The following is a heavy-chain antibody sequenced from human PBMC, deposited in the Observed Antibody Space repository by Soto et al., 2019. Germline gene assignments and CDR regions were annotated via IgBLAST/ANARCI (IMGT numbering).Heavy chain of an antibody. CDR2: INAGNGNT. D-gene: IGHD1-7*01. CDR1: GYTFTSYA. V-gene: IGHV1-3*01. J-gene: IGHJ3*02. CDR3: ARDRRPYNWNYEERDAFAI. Sequence: ASVKVSCKASGYTFTSYAMHWVRQAPGQRLEWMGWINAGNGNTKYSQKFQGRVTITRDTSASTAYMELSSLRSEDTAVYYCARDRRPYNWNYEERDAFAIWGQGTMVTVSS.